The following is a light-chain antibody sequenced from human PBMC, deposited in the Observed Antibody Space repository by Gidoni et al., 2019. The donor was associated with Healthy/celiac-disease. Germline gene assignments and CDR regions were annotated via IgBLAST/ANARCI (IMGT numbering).Light chain of an antibody. CDR3: QQRSNWPQLT. Sequence: EIVLTQSPATLSLSTGERSTLSCRASQSVSSYLAWYQQKPGQAPRLLLYEAANRATGIPARFSGSGSSTAFTLTISILEPEDFAVDYCQQRSNWPQLTFGGGTKVEIK. V-gene: IGKV3-11*01. CDR2: EAA. J-gene: IGKJ4*01. CDR1: QSVSSY.